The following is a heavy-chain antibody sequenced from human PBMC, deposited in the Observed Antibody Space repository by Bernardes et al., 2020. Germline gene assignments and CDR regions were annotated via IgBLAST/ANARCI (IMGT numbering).Heavy chain of an antibody. D-gene: IGHD5-12*01. CDR2: INPGSGAT. V-gene: IGHV1-46*01. Sequence: KVSCKTSGYTFTRTFIHWVRQAPGQGLEWMGGINPGSGATRYAQKFQARVALTTDTSTSTAYMELSSLRFEDTAVYYCARDRGWLQLEHWGQGTLVTVSS. J-gene: IGHJ1*01. CDR3: ARDRGWLQLEH. CDR1: GYTFTRTF.